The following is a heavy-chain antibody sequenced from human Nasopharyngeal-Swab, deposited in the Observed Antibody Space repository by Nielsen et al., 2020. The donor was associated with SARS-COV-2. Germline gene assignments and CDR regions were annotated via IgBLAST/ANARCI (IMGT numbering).Heavy chain of an antibody. V-gene: IGHV3-49*03. CDR3: TRGGVFVVVIATLR. CDR2: IRSKAYGGTT. CDR1: GFTFGDYA. Sequence: GGSLRLSCTASGFTFGDYAMSWFRQAPGKGLEWVGFIRSKAYGGTTEYAASVKGRFTISRDDSKSIAYLQMNSLKTEDTAVYYCTRGGVFVVVIATLRGGQGTLVTVSS. J-gene: IGHJ4*02. D-gene: IGHD2-21*01.